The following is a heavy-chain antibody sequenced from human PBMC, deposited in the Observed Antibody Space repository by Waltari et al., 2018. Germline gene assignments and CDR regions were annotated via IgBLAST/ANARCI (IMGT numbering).Heavy chain of an antibody. CDR1: GFTFSCNW. CDR3: VRHGFWNFDF. D-gene: IGHD3-3*01. CDR2: IKEDGSKK. J-gene: IGHJ4*02. V-gene: IGHV3-7*01. Sequence: EVQLVESGGGLVQPGGSRRLYCAGSGFTFSCNWMAWVRQAPGKGLEWVANIKEDGSKKNYVDSVEGRFTISRDNAKNSLYLQMNSLRAEDTALYYCVRHGFWNFDFWGQGTLVTVSS.